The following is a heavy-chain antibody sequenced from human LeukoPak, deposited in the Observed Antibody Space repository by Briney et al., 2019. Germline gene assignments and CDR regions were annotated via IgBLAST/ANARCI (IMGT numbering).Heavy chain of an antibody. J-gene: IGHJ4*02. CDR2: IYHSGST. V-gene: IGHV4-38-2*02. D-gene: IGHD6-19*01. CDR3: AREAGTANFDY. Sequence: SETLSLTCTVSGYSISSGYYWGWIRQPPGKGLEWIGSIYHSGSTYYNPFLKSRVTISVDTSKNQFSLKLSSVTAADTAVYYCAREAGTANFDYWGQGTLVAVSS. CDR1: GYSISSGYY.